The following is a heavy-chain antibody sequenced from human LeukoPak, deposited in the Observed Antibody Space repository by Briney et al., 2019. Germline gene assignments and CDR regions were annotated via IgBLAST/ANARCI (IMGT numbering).Heavy chain of an antibody. J-gene: IGHJ4*02. CDR1: GFTFSSYG. V-gene: IGHV3-30*18. CDR2: ISYDGSNK. CDR3: AKEGPTSFDY. Sequence: GGSLRLSCAASGFTFSSYGMHWVRQAPGKGLEWVAVISYDGSNKYYADSVKGRFTISRDNSKNTLYLQMNSLRAEDTAVYYCAKEGPTSFDYWGQGTLVTVSS.